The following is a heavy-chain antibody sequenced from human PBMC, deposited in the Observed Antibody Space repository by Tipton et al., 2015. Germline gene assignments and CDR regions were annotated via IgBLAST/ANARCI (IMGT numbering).Heavy chain of an antibody. CDR3: ARGQDETTSGEYFTH. CDR2: IYTSGST. D-gene: IGHD2/OR15-2a*01. CDR1: GDSISNYY. J-gene: IGHJ1*01. Sequence: TLSLTCTVSGDSISNYYWSWIRQPAGKGLEWIGRIYTSGSTKYTPPLKSRVTMSVDTSKNQFSLRLSSVTAADTAVYYCARGQDETTSGEYFTHWGQGTLVTVSS. V-gene: IGHV4-4*07.